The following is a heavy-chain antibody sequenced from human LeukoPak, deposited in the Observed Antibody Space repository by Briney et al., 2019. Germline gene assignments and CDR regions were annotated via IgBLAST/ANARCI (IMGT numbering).Heavy chain of an antibody. V-gene: IGHV3-15*01. CDR2: IKSKTDGGTT. Sequence: GGSLRLSCAASGFTFSAYAMSWVRQAPGKGLEWVGRIKSKTDGGTTEYAAPVEGRFTISRDDSKNTLYLQMNSLKTEDTAVYYCTTDGGTVTPTGYYYGMDVWGKGTTVTVSS. CDR3: TTDGGTVTPTGYYYGMDV. CDR1: GFTFSAYA. J-gene: IGHJ6*04. D-gene: IGHD4-17*01.